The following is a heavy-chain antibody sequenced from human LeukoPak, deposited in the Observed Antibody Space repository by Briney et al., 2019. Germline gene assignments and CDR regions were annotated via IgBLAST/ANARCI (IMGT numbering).Heavy chain of an antibody. V-gene: IGHV4-4*07. CDR3: ARGSGVWGSYRYRPAFDY. CDR1: GGSISSYY. CDR2: IYTSGST. J-gene: IGHJ4*02. Sequence: PSETLSLTCTVSGGSISSYYWSWIRQPAGKGLEWIGRIYTSGSTNYNPSLKSRVTISVDTSKNQFSLKLSSVTAADTAVYYCARGSGVWGSYRYRPAFDYWGQGTLVTASS. D-gene: IGHD3-16*02.